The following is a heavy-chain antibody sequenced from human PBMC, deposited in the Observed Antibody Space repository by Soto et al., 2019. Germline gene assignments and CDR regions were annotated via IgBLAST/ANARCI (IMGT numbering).Heavy chain of an antibody. J-gene: IGHJ5*02. CDR1: GYTFTSYG. D-gene: IGHD2-15*01. CDR2: ISAYNGNT. V-gene: IGHV1-18*01. CDR3: ARDPRYCSGGSCYRNWFDP. Sequence: ASVKVSCKASGYTFTSYGISWVRQAPGQGLEWMGWISAYNGNTNYAQKLQGRVTMTTDTSTSTAYMELRSLRSDDTAVYYCARDPRYCSGGSCYRNWFDPWGQGTLVTVSS.